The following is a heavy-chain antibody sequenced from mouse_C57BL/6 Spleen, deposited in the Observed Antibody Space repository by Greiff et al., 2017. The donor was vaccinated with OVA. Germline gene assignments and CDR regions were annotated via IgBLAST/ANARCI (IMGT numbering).Heavy chain of an antibody. CDR2: ISSGSSTI. CDR1: GFTFSDYG. V-gene: IGHV5-17*01. D-gene: IGHD2-2*01. J-gene: IGHJ2*01. CDR3: ARYGSTPYYFDY. Sequence: VQLKQSGGGLVKPGGSLKLSCAASGFTFSDYGMHWVRQAPEKGLEWVAYISSGSSTIYYADTVKGRFTISRDNAKNTLFLQMTSLRSEDTAMYYCARYGSTPYYFDYWGQGTTLTVSS.